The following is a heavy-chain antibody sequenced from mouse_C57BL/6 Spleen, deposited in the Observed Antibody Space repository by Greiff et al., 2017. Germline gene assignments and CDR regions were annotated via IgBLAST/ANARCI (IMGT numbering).Heavy chain of an antibody. Sequence: QVQLQQPGAELVKPGASVKLSCKASGYTFTSYWMHWVKQRPGQGLEWIGMIHPNSGSTNYNEKFKSKATLTVDKSSSTAYMQLSSLTSEDSAVYYCARSGGIPRYFDCWGQGTTLTVSS. J-gene: IGHJ2*01. CDR1: GYTFTSYW. CDR2: IHPNSGST. CDR3: ARSGGIPRYFDC. V-gene: IGHV1-64*01.